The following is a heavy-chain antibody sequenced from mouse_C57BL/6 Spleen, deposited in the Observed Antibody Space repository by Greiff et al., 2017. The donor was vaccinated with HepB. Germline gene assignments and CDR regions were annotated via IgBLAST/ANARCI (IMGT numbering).Heavy chain of an antibody. CDR3: AIEGSSRWYFDV. CDR1: GYTFTSYW. J-gene: IGHJ1*03. CDR2: IHPSDSDT. Sequence: QVHVKQPGAELVKPGASVKVSCKASGYTFTSYWMHWVKQRPGQGLEWIGRIHPSDSDTNYNQKFKGKATLTVDKSSSTAYMQLSSLTSEDSAVYYCAIEGSSRWYFDVWGTGTTVTVSS. D-gene: IGHD1-1*01. V-gene: IGHV1-74*01.